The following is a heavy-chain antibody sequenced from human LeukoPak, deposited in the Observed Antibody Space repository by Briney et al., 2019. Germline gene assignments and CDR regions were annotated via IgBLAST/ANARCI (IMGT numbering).Heavy chain of an antibody. CDR3: ARDSLSVDAFDI. Sequence: GESLRLSCAASGFTFSSYSMNWVRQAPGKGLEWVSSITSSSSYIYYADSVKGRFTISRDNAKNSLYLQMNSLRAEDTAVYYCARDSLSVDAFDIWGQGTMVTVSS. CDR1: GFTFSSYS. CDR2: ITSSSSYI. V-gene: IGHV3-21*01. J-gene: IGHJ3*02. D-gene: IGHD3-16*02.